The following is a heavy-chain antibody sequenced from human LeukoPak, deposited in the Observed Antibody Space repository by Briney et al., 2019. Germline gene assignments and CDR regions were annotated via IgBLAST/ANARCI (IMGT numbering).Heavy chain of an antibody. Sequence: SETLSLTCTVSGVSISSYYWSWIRQPPGKGLEWIGYIYYSGNTNYNPSLKSRVTISIDTSKNQFSLKLNPVTAADTAVYYCARVGSGNFDYWGQGTLVTVSS. V-gene: IGHV4-59*08. J-gene: IGHJ4*02. CDR3: ARVGSGNFDY. D-gene: IGHD1-26*01. CDR1: GVSISSYY. CDR2: IYYSGNT.